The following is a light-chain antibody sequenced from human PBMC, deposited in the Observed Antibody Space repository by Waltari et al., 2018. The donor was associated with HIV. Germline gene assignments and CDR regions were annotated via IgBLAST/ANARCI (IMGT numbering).Light chain of an antibody. V-gene: IGLV1-40*01. J-gene: IGLJ2*01. CDR2: GNS. CDR1: SSNIGAGYD. Sequence: QSVLTQPPSVSGAPGQRVTISCTGSSSNIGAGYDVHWYQQLPGTAPKLLIFGNSNRASGVPYRFAVSKSGASASVAITGLQADDEADYYCQSCDSSLSGSVFGGGTKLTVL. CDR3: QSCDSSLSGSV.